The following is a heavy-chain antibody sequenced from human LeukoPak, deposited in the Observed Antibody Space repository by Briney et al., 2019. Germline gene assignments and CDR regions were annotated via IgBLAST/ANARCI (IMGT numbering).Heavy chain of an antibody. V-gene: IGHV3-7*05. J-gene: IGHJ5*02. CDR3: ARVSNPWLQLT. D-gene: IGHD5-24*01. CDR2: IKQDGSEK. Sequence: GVSLRLSCAASGFTFSNYWMIWVRQAPGKGLEWVGNIKQDGSEKRYADSVRGRFTISRDNAQTSLYLQMNSLRAEDTAVYYCARVSNPWLQLTWGQGTLVTVSS. CDR1: GFTFSNYW.